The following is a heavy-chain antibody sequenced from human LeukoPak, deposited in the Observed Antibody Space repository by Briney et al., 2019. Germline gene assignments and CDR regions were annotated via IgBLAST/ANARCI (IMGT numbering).Heavy chain of an antibody. D-gene: IGHD3-22*01. V-gene: IGHV3-30-3*01. CDR3: ARVLNYYDSSGYYFSY. CDR2: ISYDGSNK. CDR1: GFAFSYYT. J-gene: IGHJ4*02. Sequence: GGSLRLSCAASGFAFSYYTMHWVRQAPGKGLEWVAVISYDGSNKYYADSVKGRFTISRDNSKNTLYLQMNSLRAEDTAVYYCARVLNYYDSSGYYFSYWGQGTLVTVSS.